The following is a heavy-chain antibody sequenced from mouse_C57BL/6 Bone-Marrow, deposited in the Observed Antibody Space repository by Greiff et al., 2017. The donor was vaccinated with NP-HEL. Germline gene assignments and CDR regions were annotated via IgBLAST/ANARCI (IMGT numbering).Heavy chain of an antibody. J-gene: IGHJ2*01. D-gene: IGHD1-1*01. V-gene: IGHV1-7*01. Sequence: QVHVKQSGAELAKPGASVKLSCKASGYTFTSYWMHWVKQRPGQGLEWIGYINPSSGYTKYNQKFKDKATLTADKSSSTAYMQLSSLTYEDSAVYYCAEGGITTVDYFDYWGQGTTLTVSS. CDR1: GYTFTSYW. CDR3: AEGGITTVDYFDY. CDR2: INPSSGYT.